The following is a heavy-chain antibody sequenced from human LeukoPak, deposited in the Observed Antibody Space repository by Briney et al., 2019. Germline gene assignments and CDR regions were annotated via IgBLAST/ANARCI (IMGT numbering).Heavy chain of an antibody. CDR1: GFTFSDYG. J-gene: IGHJ4*02. CDR3: ARAVGY. Sequence: GGSLRLSCAASGFTFSDYGMSWVRQAPGTGLEWVAGISGSGGNTYYADSVKGRFTISRDNAKKSLYLQMNSVRVDDTAVYYCARAVGYWGQGTLVTVSS. CDR2: ISGSGGNT. V-gene: IGHV3-23*01.